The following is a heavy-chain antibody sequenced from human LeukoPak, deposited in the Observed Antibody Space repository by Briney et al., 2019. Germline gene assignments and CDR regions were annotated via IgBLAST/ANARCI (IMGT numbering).Heavy chain of an antibody. V-gene: IGHV4-59*01. CDR2: IYYSGST. D-gene: IGHD6-6*01. J-gene: IGHJ4*02. Sequence: SETLSLTCTVSGGSISKDYWSWIRQPPGKGLEWIGYIYYSGSTNSNPSLESRVTISVDTSKNQFSLRLRSVTAADTAVYYCARAGQFIAARPIPFDYWGQGALVTVSS. CDR3: ARAGQFIAARPIPFDY. CDR1: GGSISKDY.